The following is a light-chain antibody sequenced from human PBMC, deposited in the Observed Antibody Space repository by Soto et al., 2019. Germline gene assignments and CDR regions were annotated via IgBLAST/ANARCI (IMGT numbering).Light chain of an antibody. CDR3: AAWDDSLNVVV. J-gene: IGLJ2*01. Sequence: QSALTQPPSASGTPGQRVTISCSGSSSNIGGNIVNWYQQLPGTAPKLLIFGNDQRPSWVPDRFSGSKSGTSASLAISGLQSEDEANYYCAAWDDSLNVVVFGGGTKVTVL. CDR2: GND. V-gene: IGLV1-44*01. CDR1: SSNIGGNI.